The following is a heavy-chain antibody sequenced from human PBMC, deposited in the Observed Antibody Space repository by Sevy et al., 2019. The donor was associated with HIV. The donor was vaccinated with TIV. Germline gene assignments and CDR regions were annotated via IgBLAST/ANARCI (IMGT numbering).Heavy chain of an antibody. CDR2: MSPKKGST. V-gene: IGHV1-8*02. CDR3: ASGGCGDVWNYGYYYYGLDV. J-gene: IGHJ6*02. Sequence: ASVKVSCKASGDTFSTYDINWVRQAPGQGLEWMGWMSPKKGSTGFAQKFQGRLTMTRDTSINKAYMELSSLGSEDTAVYYGASGGCGDVWNYGYYYYGLDVWGQGTTVTVSS. D-gene: IGHD3-3*01. CDR1: GDTFSTYD.